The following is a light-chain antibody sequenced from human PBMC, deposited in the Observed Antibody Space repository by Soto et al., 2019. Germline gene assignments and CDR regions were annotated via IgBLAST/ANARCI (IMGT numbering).Light chain of an antibody. CDR2: GVS. V-gene: IGLV2-14*03. CDR3: SSYAGSNNFVV. CDR1: SSDVGGYNY. Sequence: QSSLTQPASLSGSPGQSITISCTGTSSDVGGYNYVSWYQQHPGKAPRLMIYGVSNRPLGVSYRFSGSKSGNTASLTISGLQAEDEADYYCSSYAGSNNFVVFGGGTKLTVL. J-gene: IGLJ2*01.